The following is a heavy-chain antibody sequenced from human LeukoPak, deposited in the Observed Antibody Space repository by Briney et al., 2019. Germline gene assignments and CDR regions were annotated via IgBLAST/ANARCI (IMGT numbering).Heavy chain of an antibody. CDR1: GGSISSYY. CDR2: IYSSGST. D-gene: IGHD3-10*01. CDR3: ARGVTVRGDRTFDY. V-gene: IGHV4-59*10. J-gene: IGHJ4*02. Sequence: SETLSLTCAVYGGSISSYYWSWIRQPAGKGLEWIGRIYSSGSTNYNPSLKSRVTMSVDTSKNQFSLKLSSVTAADTAVYYCARGVTVRGDRTFDYWGQGILVTVSS.